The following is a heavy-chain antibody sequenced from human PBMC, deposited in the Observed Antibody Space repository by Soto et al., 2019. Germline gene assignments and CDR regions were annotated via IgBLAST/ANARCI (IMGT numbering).Heavy chain of an antibody. CDR3: ARRASRQWLVHGADAFDI. CDR2: ISSSSSTI. Sequence: VQLVESGGGLVQPGGSLRLSCAASGFTFSSYSMNWVRQAPGKGLEWVSYISSSSSTIYYADSVKGRFIISRDNAKNSLYLQMNSLRAEDTAVYYCARRASRQWLVHGADAFDIWGQGTMVTVSS. J-gene: IGHJ3*02. D-gene: IGHD6-19*01. V-gene: IGHV3-48*04. CDR1: GFTFSSYS.